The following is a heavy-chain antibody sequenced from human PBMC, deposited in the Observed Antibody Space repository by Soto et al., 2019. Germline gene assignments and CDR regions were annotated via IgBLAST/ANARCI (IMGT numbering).Heavy chain of an antibody. D-gene: IGHD6-19*01. CDR2: IYYSGST. CDR3: ARAIFLAVAGTNLFDP. CDR1: GGSISSGGYY. Sequence: SETLSLTCTVSGGSISSGGYYWSWIRQHPGKGLEWIGYIYYSGSTYYNPSLKSRVTISVDTSKNQFSLKLSSVTAADTAVYYCARAIFLAVAGTNLFDPWGQVTLVTFSS. J-gene: IGHJ5*02. V-gene: IGHV4-31*03.